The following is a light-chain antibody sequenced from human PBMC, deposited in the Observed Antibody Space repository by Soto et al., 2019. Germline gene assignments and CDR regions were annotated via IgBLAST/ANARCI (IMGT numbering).Light chain of an antibody. CDR3: QQYDDYPLT. J-gene: IGKJ4*01. Sequence: DIQMTQSPSTLSASVGDRVTITCRASQSIKSWLAWYQQKPGTAPKLLIYDASTLESGVPSRFSGSGSGTDFTLTISSLQPDDFATFYCQQYDDYPLTFGGGTKV. V-gene: IGKV1-5*01. CDR2: DAS. CDR1: QSIKSW.